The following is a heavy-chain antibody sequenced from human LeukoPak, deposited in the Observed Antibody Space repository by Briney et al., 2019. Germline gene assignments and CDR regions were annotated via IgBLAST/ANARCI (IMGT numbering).Heavy chain of an antibody. Sequence: PGGSLRLSCAASGFTFSSYSMNWVRQAPGKGLEWVSSISSSSYIYYADSVKGRFTISRDNAKNSLYLQMNSLRAEDTAVYYCARGSFGVVPAATFDYWGQGTLVTVSS. V-gene: IGHV3-21*01. J-gene: IGHJ4*02. CDR3: ARGSFGVVPAATFDY. CDR2: ISSSSYI. CDR1: GFTFSSYS. D-gene: IGHD2-2*01.